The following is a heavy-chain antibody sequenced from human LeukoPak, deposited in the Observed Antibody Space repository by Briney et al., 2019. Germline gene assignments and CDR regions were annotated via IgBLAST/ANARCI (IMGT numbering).Heavy chain of an antibody. CDR2: IHPNSGDT. V-gene: IGHV1-2*02. CDR1: GYTFTGYY. Sequence: GASVKVSCKASGYTFTGYYVHWVRQAPGQGLEWMGWIHPNSGDTNFAQKFQGRVTMTRDTSISAAYMELSRLMSDDTAVYYCARTSTVTDGFDYWGQGTQVTASS. D-gene: IGHD4-11*01. J-gene: IGHJ4*02. CDR3: ARTSTVTDGFDY.